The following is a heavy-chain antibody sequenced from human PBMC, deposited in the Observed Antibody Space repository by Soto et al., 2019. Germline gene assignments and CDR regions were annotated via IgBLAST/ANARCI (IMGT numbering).Heavy chain of an antibody. Sequence: EVQLVESGGGLVQPGGSLRLSCSASGFTFSSYDMHWVRQGPGKGLEWVSAIGTAGDTNYAGAVKGRFTISRENAKNSLYLQIKSLRAGDTAIYFCARAIGPTLFDYWGQGTLVTVSS. V-gene: IGHV3-13*04. CDR2: IGTAGDT. CDR1: GFTFSSYD. D-gene: IGHD3-22*01. J-gene: IGHJ4*02. CDR3: ARAIGPTLFDY.